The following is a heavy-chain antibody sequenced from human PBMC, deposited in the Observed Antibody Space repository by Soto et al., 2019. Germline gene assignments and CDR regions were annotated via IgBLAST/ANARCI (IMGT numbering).Heavy chain of an antibody. Sequence: GGSLRLSCAASGFTFSSYGMHWVRQAPGKGLEWVAVISYDGSNKYYADSVKGRFTISRDNSKNTLYLQMNSLRAEDTAVYYCAKDWGATGDYYYYYGMDVWGQGTTVTVS. CDR2: ISYDGSNK. V-gene: IGHV3-30*18. D-gene: IGHD3-16*01. CDR3: AKDWGATGDYYYYYGMDV. J-gene: IGHJ6*02. CDR1: GFTFSSYG.